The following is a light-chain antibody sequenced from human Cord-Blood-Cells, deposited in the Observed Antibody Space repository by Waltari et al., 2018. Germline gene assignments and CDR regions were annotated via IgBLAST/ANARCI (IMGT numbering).Light chain of an antibody. V-gene: IGLV10-54*01. CDR3: SAWDSGLRAWV. CDR1: SNNVCNQD. CDR2: RNN. J-gene: IGLJ3*02. Sequence: QAGLTPPPSVSKGLRQTATLTCTGNSNNVCNQDAACHRQHQGHPPKPLSYRNNTRPSGISESLSASRSGNTASLTITGLQPEDEADYYCSAWDSGLRAWVFGGGTKLTVL.